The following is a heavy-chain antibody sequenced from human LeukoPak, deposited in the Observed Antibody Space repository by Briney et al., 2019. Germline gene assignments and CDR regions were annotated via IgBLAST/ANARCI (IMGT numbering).Heavy chain of an antibody. CDR2: INSDGSST. D-gene: IGHD4-11*01. Sequence: LSGGSLRLSCAASGFTFSNYWMHWVRQAPGKGLVWISRINSDGSSTSYADSVKGRFTISRDNAKNTLSLQMNSLRAEDTAIYYCARVNWELTTEDYWGQGTLVTVSS. J-gene: IGHJ4*02. CDR1: GFTFSNYW. V-gene: IGHV3-74*01. CDR3: ARVNWELTTEDY.